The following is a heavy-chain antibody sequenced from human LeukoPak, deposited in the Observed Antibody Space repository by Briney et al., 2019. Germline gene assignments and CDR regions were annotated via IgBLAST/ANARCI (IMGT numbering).Heavy chain of an antibody. CDR3: ARADSGYDSIHFDY. CDR1: GGTFSSYA. CDR2: IIPILDIA. D-gene: IGHD5-12*01. J-gene: IGHJ4*02. Sequence: ASVKVSCKASGGTFSSYAISWVRQAPGQGLEWMGRIIPILDIANYAQKFQGRVTITADKSTSTAYMELSSLRSEDTAVYYCARADSGYDSIHFDYWGQGTLVTVSS. V-gene: IGHV1-69*04.